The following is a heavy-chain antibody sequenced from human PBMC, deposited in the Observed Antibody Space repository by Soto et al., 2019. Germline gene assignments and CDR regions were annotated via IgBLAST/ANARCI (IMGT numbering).Heavy chain of an antibody. J-gene: IGHJ3*01. CDR1: GGSVSSGSYY. D-gene: IGHD1-1*01. CDR2: IYYSGST. CDR3: SRLQVNCGAFDV. V-gene: IGHV4-61*01. Sequence: SETLSLTFTVSGGSVSSGSYYWSWIRQPPGKGLEWIGYIYYSGSTNYNPSLKSRVTISVDTSKNQFSLKLSSVTAADTAVYYCSRLQVNCGAFDVWGQGTRVTAS.